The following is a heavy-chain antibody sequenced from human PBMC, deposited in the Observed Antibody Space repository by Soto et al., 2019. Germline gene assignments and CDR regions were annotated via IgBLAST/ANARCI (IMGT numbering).Heavy chain of an antibody. CDR3: ARSITMVRGVILYYFDY. V-gene: IGHV1-18*01. Sequence: VASVKVSCKASGYTFTSYGISWVRQAPGQGLEWMGWISAYNGNTNYAQKLQGRVTMTTDTSTSTAYMELRSLRSDDTAVYYCARSITMVRGVILYYFDYWGQGTLVTVSS. CDR1: GYTFTSYG. J-gene: IGHJ4*02. D-gene: IGHD3-10*01. CDR2: ISAYNGNT.